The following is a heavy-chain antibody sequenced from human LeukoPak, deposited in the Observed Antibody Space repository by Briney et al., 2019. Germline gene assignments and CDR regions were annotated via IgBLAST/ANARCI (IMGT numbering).Heavy chain of an antibody. J-gene: IGHJ4*02. D-gene: IGHD3-10*01. CDR1: GGSISSYY. V-gene: IGHV4-59*01. CDR3: ARDRTGLSF. CDR2: IYYSGST. Sequence: SETLSLTCTVSGGSISSYYWSWIRQPPGKGLEWIGYIYYSGSTNYNPSLKSRVTISVDTSKNQFSLKLSSVTAADTAVYYCARDRTGLSFWGQGTLVTVSS.